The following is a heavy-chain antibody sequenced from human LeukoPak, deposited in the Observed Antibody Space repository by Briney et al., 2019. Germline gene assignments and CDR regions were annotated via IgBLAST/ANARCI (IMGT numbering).Heavy chain of an antibody. CDR2: IIPIFGTA. CDR3: AKGSDASSWSQNPYYFDY. J-gene: IGHJ4*01. V-gene: IGHV1-69*13. Sequence: SVKVSCKASGGTFSSYAISWVRQAPGQGLEWMGGIIPIFGTANYAQKFQGRVTITADESTSTAYMELSSLRSDDTAVYYCAKGSDASSWSQNPYYFDYWGQGTLVTVSS. CDR1: GGTFSSYA. D-gene: IGHD6-13*01.